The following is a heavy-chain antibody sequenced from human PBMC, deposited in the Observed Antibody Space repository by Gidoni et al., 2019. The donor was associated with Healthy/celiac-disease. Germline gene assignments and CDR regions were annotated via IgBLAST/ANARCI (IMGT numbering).Heavy chain of an antibody. V-gene: IGHV3-30*03. D-gene: IGHD3-10*01. CDR2: ISYDGSNK. J-gene: IGHJ4*02. CDR1: GFPFSSYG. Sequence: QVQLVESGGGVVQPGRSLRLSCAASGFPFSSYGMHWVRQAPGKGLEWVAVISYDGSNKYYADSVKGRFTISRDNSKNTLYLQMNSLRAEDTAVYYCALRGSSGSFDYWGQGTLVTVSS. CDR3: ALRGSSGSFDY.